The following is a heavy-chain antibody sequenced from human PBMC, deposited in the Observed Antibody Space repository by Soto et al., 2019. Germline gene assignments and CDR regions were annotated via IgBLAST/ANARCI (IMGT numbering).Heavy chain of an antibody. V-gene: IGHV4-30-2*01. CDR2: VYHNGNT. CDR3: ARDRVTVYCGGDCSAVDYGMDV. Sequence: PSETLSLTCAVSGGSIRSAGYSWSWIRQPPGKGLEWIAYVYHNGNTYYNPSLKSRVTVSVDRSKNQFSLKLNSVTAADTATYYCARDRVTVYCGGDCSAVDYGMDVWGQGNTVTVSS. CDR1: GGSIRSAGYS. J-gene: IGHJ6*02. D-gene: IGHD2-21*02.